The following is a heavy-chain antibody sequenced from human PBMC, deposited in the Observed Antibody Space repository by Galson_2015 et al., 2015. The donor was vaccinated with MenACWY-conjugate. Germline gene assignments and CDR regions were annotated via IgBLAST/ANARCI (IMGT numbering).Heavy chain of an antibody. V-gene: IGHV3-21*01. CDR3: AGGDPLEYSSSPPPYYYYGMDV. CDR2: ISSSSSYI. CDR1: GFTFSSYS. Sequence: SLRLSCAASGFTFSSYSMNWVRQAPGKGLEWVSSISSSSSYIYYADSVKGRFTISRDNAKNSLYLQMNSLRAEDTAVYYCAGGDPLEYSSSPPPYYYYGMDVWGQGTTVTVSS. J-gene: IGHJ6*02. D-gene: IGHD6-6*01.